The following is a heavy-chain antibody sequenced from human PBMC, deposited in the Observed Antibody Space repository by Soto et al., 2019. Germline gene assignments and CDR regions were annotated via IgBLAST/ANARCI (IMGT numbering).Heavy chain of an antibody. D-gene: IGHD6-19*01. Sequence: SETLSLTCAVYGESFSGYILTWIRQTPGKGLQWIGQINHSGSASYNPSLKSRVTISVHTSNSQFSLELSSVTAADTAVYYCARGLITGSHYSGGWYYFDSWGQGTQVTVSS. CDR1: GESFSGYI. V-gene: IGHV4-34*01. CDR2: INHSGSA. CDR3: ARGLITGSHYSGGWYYFDS. J-gene: IGHJ4*02.